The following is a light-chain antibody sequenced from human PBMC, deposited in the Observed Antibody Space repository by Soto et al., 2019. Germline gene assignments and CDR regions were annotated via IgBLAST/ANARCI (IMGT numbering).Light chain of an antibody. Sequence: QSVLTQPPSVSEAPGQRVTISCTGSSSNIGAGYEAHWYQQFPGTAPKLLIYENNNRPSGVPDRFSGSKSGTSASLAISGLQVEDGAEYYCLSYGSSRCGYVFGTGSKRTV. CDR2: ENN. V-gene: IGLV1-40*01. J-gene: IGLJ1*01. CDR1: SSNIGAGYE. CDR3: LSYGSSRCGYV.